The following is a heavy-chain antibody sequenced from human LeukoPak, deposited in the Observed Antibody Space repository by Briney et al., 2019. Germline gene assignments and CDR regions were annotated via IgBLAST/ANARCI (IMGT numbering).Heavy chain of an antibody. Sequence: SETLSLTCTVSGGSISSSSYYWGWIRQPPGKGLEWIGSIYYSGSTYYNPSLKSRVTISVDTSKNQFSPKLSPVTAADTAMYYCARHPGNGDYYTAFDIWGQGTMVTVSS. D-gene: IGHD4-17*01. CDR3: ARHPGNGDYYTAFDI. J-gene: IGHJ3*02. V-gene: IGHV4-39*01. CDR1: GGSISSSSYY. CDR2: IYYSGST.